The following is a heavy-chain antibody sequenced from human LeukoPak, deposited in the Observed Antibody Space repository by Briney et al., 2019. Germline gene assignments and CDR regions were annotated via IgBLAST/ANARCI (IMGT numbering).Heavy chain of an antibody. Sequence: ASVKVSRKASGYTFTSYYMHWVRQAPGQGLEWMGIINPSSGSTTYAQKFQGRVIMTRDMSTNTLYMELSSLRFEDTAVYYCARDRYYYGSGSGYYYDYMDVWGKGTTVTVSS. V-gene: IGHV1-46*01. CDR1: GYTFTSYY. J-gene: IGHJ6*03. CDR3: ARDRYYYGSGSGYYYDYMDV. D-gene: IGHD3-10*01. CDR2: INPSSGST.